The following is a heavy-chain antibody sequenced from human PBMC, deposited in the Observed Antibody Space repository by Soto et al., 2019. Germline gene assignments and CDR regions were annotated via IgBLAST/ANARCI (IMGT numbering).Heavy chain of an antibody. Sequence: QLQESGPGLVKPSETLSLTCTVSGGSISSSSYYWGWIRQPPGKGLEWIGSIYYSGSTYYNPSLKSRVTISVDTSKNQFSLKLSSVTAADTAVYYCARLAVAGPFDYWGQGTLVTVSS. J-gene: IGHJ4*02. CDR3: ARLAVAGPFDY. CDR2: IYYSGST. D-gene: IGHD6-19*01. CDR1: GGSISSSSYY. V-gene: IGHV4-39*01.